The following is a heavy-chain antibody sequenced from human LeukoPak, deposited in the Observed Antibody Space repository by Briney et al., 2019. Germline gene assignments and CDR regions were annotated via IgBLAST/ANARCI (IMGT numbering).Heavy chain of an antibody. D-gene: IGHD6-19*01. CDR1: GFTVSSNH. CDR2: IYSGGST. CDR3: ARGRPLYSSGWLQYFDY. Sequence: PGGSLRLSCAASGFTVSSNHMSWVRQAPGKGLEWVSVIYSGGSTYYADSVKGRFTISRDNSKNTLYLQMNSLRAEDTAVYYCARGRPLYSSGWLQYFDYWGQGTLVTVSS. V-gene: IGHV3-53*01. J-gene: IGHJ4*02.